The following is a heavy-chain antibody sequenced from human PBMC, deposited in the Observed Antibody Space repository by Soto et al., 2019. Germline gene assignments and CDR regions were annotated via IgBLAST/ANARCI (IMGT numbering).Heavy chain of an antibody. V-gene: IGHV3-66*01. Sequence: EVQLVESGGGLVQPGGSLRLSCAASGFTVSSNYMSWVRQAPGKGLVWVSVIYSGGSTYYADSVKGRFTISRDNSKNTLYLQMNSLRAEDTAVYYCARGRRLAKYYFDYWGQGTLVTVSS. D-gene: IGHD6-19*01. CDR1: GFTVSSNY. CDR3: ARGRRLAKYYFDY. J-gene: IGHJ4*02. CDR2: IYSGGST.